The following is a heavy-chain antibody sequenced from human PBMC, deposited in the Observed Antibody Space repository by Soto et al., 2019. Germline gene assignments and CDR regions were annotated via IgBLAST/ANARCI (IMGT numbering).Heavy chain of an antibody. CDR2: INHSGST. Sequence: SETLSLTCAVYGGSFSGYYWSWIRQPPGKGLEWIGEINHSGSTNYNPSLKSRVTISVDTSKNQFSLKLSSVTAADTAVYYCARVGGYRSYWGQGTLVTVSS. D-gene: IGHD5-18*01. J-gene: IGHJ4*02. V-gene: IGHV4-34*01. CDR3: ARVGGYRSY. CDR1: GGSFSGYY.